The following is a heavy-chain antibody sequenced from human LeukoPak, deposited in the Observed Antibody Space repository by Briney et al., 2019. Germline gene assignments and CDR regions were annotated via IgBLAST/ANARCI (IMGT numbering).Heavy chain of an antibody. Sequence: SETLSLTCAVSGDSISSNNWWSWVRQPPGKGLEWIGEIYHSGSTNYNPSLKSRVTISVDKSKSQFSLKLSSVTAADTAVYYCARDRYYDSGSYYNWGQGTLVTVSS. CDR2: IYHSGST. CDR3: ARDRYYDSGSYYN. V-gene: IGHV4-4*02. CDR1: GDSISSNNW. J-gene: IGHJ4*02. D-gene: IGHD3-10*01.